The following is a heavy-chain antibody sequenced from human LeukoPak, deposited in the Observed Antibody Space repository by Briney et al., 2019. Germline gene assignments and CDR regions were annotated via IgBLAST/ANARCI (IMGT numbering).Heavy chain of an antibody. CDR2: INAGNGNT. V-gene: IGHV1-3*01. D-gene: IGHD3-3*01. CDR3: ARDGEEWLTTFDY. Sequence: ASVKVSCKASGYTFTSYAMHWVRQASGQRLEWMGWINAGNGNTKYSQKFQGRVTITRDTSASTAYMELSSLRSEDTAVYYCARDGEEWLTTFDYWGQGTLVTVSS. CDR1: GYTFTSYA. J-gene: IGHJ4*02.